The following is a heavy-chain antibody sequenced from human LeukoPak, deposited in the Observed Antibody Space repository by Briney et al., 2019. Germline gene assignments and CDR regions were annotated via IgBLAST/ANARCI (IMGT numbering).Heavy chain of an antibody. CDR2: ISGFNGYT. J-gene: IGHJ4*02. D-gene: IGHD6-19*01. Sequence: ASVKVSCKASGNTFNNYGISWVRQAPGQGLEWMGWISGFNGYTRYAQNLQGRVTMTTDTSTSTAYMELRSLISDDTAVYYCARDQGYTSEWLDYWGQGTLVTVSS. V-gene: IGHV1-18*01. CDR3: ARDQGYTSEWLDY. CDR1: GNTFNNYG.